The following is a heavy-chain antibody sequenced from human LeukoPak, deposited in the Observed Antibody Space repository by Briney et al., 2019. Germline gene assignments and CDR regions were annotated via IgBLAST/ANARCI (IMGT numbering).Heavy chain of an antibody. CDR1: GFTFSSYS. Sequence: PGGSLRLSCAASGFTFSSYSMNWVRQAPGKGLVWVSLIKSDGRSTTYADSVKGRFTISRDNAKNTVYLQMNSLRGEDTAVYYCATGHSYGYDYWGQGALVTVSS. CDR3: ATGHSYGYDY. J-gene: IGHJ4*02. CDR2: IKSDGRST. V-gene: IGHV3-74*01. D-gene: IGHD5-18*01.